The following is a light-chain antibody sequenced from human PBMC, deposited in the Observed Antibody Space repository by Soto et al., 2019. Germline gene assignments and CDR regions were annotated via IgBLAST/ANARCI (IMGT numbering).Light chain of an antibody. CDR1: QSISSN. V-gene: IGKV3D-15*01. CDR2: DAS. J-gene: IGKJ1*01. Sequence: EIVMTQSPATLSVSLGERATLSCRASQSISSNLAWYQQKPGQAPRLLIYDASYRATGIPARFSGGGSGTDFTLTISRLEPEDFAVYYCQQYDSSPRTFGRGTKVDI. CDR3: QQYDSSPRT.